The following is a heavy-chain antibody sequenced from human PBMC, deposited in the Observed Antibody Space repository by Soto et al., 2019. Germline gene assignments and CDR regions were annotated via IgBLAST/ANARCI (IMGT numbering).Heavy chain of an antibody. D-gene: IGHD3-10*01. CDR1: GGSISSGGYY. Sequence: SETLSLTCTVSGGSISSGGYYWSWIRQHPGKGLEWIGYIYYSGSTYYNPSLKSRVTISVDTSKNQFSLKLSSVTAADTAVYYCARDRVAVTMVRGVIKFYGMDVWGQGTTVTVSS. CDR2: IYYSGST. CDR3: ARDRVAVTMVRGVIKFYGMDV. J-gene: IGHJ6*02. V-gene: IGHV4-31*03.